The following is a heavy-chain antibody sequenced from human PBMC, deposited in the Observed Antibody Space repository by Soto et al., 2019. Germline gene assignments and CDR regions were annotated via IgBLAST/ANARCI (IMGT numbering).Heavy chain of an antibody. V-gene: IGHV1-69*13. J-gene: IGHJ3*02. CDR2: IIPIFGTA. CDR1: GGTFSSYA. D-gene: IGHD1-7*01. CDR3: ARDSGAGTTLGAFDI. Sequence: SVKVSCKASGGTFSSYAISWVRQAPGQGLEWMGGIIPIFGTANYAQKFQGRVTITADESTSTAYMELSSLRSEDTAVYYCARDSGAGTTLGAFDIWGQGTMVTVSS.